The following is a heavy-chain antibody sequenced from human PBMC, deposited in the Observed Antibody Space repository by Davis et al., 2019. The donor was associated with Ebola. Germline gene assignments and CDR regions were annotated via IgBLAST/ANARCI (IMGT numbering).Heavy chain of an antibody. J-gene: IGHJ3*02. CDR2: IYPDESRT. V-gene: IGHV5-51*01. CDR3: LRQAYSSTWLI. Sequence: GESLKTSCHGSGYNFASYWIGWVRQMPGKGLEWMGIIYPDESRTRYTPSFQGQVTISADKSISTAYLQWSSLKASDTATYYCLRQAYSSTWLIWGQGTMVTVSS. CDR1: GYNFASYW. D-gene: IGHD6-13*01.